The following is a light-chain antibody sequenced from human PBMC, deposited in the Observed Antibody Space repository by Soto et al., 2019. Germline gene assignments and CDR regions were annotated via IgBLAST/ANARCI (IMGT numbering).Light chain of an antibody. CDR3: QQRSIWPPT. J-gene: IGKJ5*01. CDR1: QSVSSY. Sequence: IVLPQSPGTLSLSPGERATLSCRASQSVSSYLAWYQQKPGQAPRLLIYDASNRATGIPARFSGSGSGTDFTLTISSLEPEDFAVYYCQQRSIWPPTFCQGTRLEIK. CDR2: DAS. V-gene: IGKV3-11*01.